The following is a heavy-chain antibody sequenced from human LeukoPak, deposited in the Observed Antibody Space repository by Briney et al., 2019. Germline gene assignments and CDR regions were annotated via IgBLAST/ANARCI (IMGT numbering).Heavy chain of an antibody. CDR3: ARQPKSYYDSSVEYYFDY. V-gene: IGHV4-39*01. CDR1: GGSISSSSYY. D-gene: IGHD3-22*01. CDR2: IYYSGST. Sequence: SSETLSLTCTVSGGSISSSSYYWGWLRQPPGKGLEWIGSIYYSGSTYYNPSLKSRVTISVDTSKNQFSLKLSSVTAADTAVYYCARQPKSYYDSSVEYYFDYWGQGTLVTVSS. J-gene: IGHJ4*02.